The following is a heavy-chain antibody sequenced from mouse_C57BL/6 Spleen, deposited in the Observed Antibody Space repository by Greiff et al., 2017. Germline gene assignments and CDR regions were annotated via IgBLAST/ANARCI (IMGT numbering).Heavy chain of an antibody. CDR3: ARSAGYFDV. CDR2: IDPSDSYT. J-gene: IGHJ1*03. CDR1: GYTFTGYW. V-gene: IGHV1-69*01. Sequence: QVQLQQPGAELVMPGASVKLSCKASGYTFTGYWMHWVKQRPGQGLEWIGEIDPSDSYTNYNHKFKGKSTLTVDKSSSTAYMQLSSLTSEDYAVYYCARSAGYFDVWGTGTTVTVSS.